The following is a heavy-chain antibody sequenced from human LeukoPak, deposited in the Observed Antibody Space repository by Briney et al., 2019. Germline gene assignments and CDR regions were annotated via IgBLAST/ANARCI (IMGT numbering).Heavy chain of an antibody. D-gene: IGHD6-13*01. Sequence: ASVKVSCKASGYTFTGYYMHWVRQAPGQGLGWMGWINPNSGGTNYAQKFQGRVTMTRDTSISTAYMELSRLRSDDTAVYYCARVSSSWPNYYYYMDVWGKGTTVTVSS. CDR2: INPNSGGT. J-gene: IGHJ6*03. CDR3: ARVSSSWPNYYYYMDV. V-gene: IGHV1-2*02. CDR1: GYTFTGYY.